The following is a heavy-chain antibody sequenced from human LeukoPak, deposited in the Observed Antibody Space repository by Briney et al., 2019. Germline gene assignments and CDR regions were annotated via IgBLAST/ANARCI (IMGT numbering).Heavy chain of an antibody. CDR2: ISGSGGST. D-gene: IGHD6-13*01. V-gene: IGHV3-23*01. Sequence: GGSLRLSCAASGFAFSSYAMSWVRQAPGKGLEWVSAISGSGGSTYYADSVKGRFTISRDNSKNTLYLQMNSLRAEDTAVYYCAKQYSSSWYYFYYWGQGTLVTVSS. CDR3: AKQYSSSWYYFYY. CDR1: GFAFSSYA. J-gene: IGHJ4*02.